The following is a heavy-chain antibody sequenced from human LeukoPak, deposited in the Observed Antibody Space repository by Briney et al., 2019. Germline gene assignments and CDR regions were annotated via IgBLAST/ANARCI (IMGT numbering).Heavy chain of an antibody. V-gene: IGHV3-23*01. CDR3: AKAPPAGWLGRDKTFDI. CDR2: ISGSGGST. CDR1: GFTFSSYA. J-gene: IGHJ3*02. Sequence: PGGSLRLSCAASGFTFSSYAMSWVRQAPGKGLEWVSAISGSGGSTYYADSVKGRFTISRDNSKNTLYLQMNSLRAEDTAVYCCAKAPPAGWLGRDKTFDIWGQGTMVTVSS. D-gene: IGHD6-19*01.